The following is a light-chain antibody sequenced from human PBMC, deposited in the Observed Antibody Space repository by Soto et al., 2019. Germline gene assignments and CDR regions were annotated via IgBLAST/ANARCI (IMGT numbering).Light chain of an antibody. CDR1: RTVDSTY. J-gene: IGKJ1*01. CDR3: QHYGRSPTWT. CDR2: AVS. Sequence: IVLTQSPGTLSMSPGERATLSCTASRTVDSTYLAWYQQKPGQAPRLLIYAVSDRATGTPDRFSGSGSGTDFTLTISRLEPDDFAVYYCQHYGRSPTWTFGQGTKVDIK. V-gene: IGKV3-20*01.